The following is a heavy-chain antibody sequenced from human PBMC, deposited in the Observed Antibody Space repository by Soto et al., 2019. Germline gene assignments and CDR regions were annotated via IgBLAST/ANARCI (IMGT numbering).Heavy chain of an antibody. D-gene: IGHD2-15*01. V-gene: IGHV1-69*01. Sequence: QVQLVQSGAEVKEHGTSVKVSCKASGGTFSTSSFVWVRQGPGQVLEWMGGIIPIFSKTNVAQQFQGRVTFTADESTRTAYMALSSLRSEDTARYYWARYVVRSSGGDSWGQGTLVTVSS. J-gene: IGHJ4*02. CDR3: ARYVVRSSGGDS. CDR1: GGTFSTSS. CDR2: IIPIFSKT.